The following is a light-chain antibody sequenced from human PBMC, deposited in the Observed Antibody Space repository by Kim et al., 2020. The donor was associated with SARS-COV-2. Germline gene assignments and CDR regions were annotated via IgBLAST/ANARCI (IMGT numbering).Light chain of an antibody. Sequence: QHPTLTCPGNSDNLSDQGAAWLQQHQGRPPKLLSHRNNNRPSGISERLSASRSGDTASLTITGLQPEDEADYYCSAWDSSLSAWVFGGGTQLTVL. CDR3: SAWDSSLSAWV. J-gene: IGLJ3*02. CDR1: SDNLSDQG. CDR2: RNN. V-gene: IGLV10-54*01.